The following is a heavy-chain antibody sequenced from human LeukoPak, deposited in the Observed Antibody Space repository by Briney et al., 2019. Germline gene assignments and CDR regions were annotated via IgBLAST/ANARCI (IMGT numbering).Heavy chain of an antibody. CDR1: GGTFSSYA. V-gene: IGHV1-69*13. Sequence: GASVKVSCKASGGTFSSYAISWVRQAPGQGLEWMGGFIPIFGTANYAQKFQGRVTITADESTSTAYVELSSLRSEDTAVYYCARDSSGWSDRLYNWFDPWGQGTLVTVSS. CDR2: FIPIFGTA. J-gene: IGHJ5*02. CDR3: ARDSSGWSDRLYNWFDP. D-gene: IGHD6-19*01.